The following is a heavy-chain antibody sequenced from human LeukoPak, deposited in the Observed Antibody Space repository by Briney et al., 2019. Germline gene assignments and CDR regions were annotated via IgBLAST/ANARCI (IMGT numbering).Heavy chain of an antibody. D-gene: IGHD6-13*01. CDR3: ARARKFGIAAAVPGGYHYYYYMDV. J-gene: IGHJ6*03. CDR2: INPNSGGT. V-gene: IGHV1-2*06. Sequence: ASVKVSCKASGYTFTGYYMHWVRQAPGQGLEWMGRINPNSGGTNYAQKFQGRVTMTRDTSISTAYMELSRLRSDDTAVYYCARARKFGIAAAVPGGYHYYYYMDVWGKGTTVTVSS. CDR1: GYTFTGYY.